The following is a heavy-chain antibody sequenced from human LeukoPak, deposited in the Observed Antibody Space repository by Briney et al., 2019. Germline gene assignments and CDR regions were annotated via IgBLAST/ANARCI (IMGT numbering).Heavy chain of an antibody. CDR1: GFTFSSYS. CDR3: ARDGSLYSSGWSVS. D-gene: IGHD6-19*01. V-gene: IGHV3-21*01. J-gene: IGHJ4*02. Sequence: GGSLRLSCAASGFTFSSYSMNWVRQAAGKGLEGVSSISSSSSYIYYADSVKGRFTISRDNAKNSLYLQMNSLRAEDTAVYYCARDGSLYSSGWSVSWGQGTLVTVSS. CDR2: ISSSSSYI.